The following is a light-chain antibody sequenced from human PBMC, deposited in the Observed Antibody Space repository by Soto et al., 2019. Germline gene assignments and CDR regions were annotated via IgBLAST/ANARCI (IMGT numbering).Light chain of an antibody. CDR3: QQRSNWPHYT. V-gene: IGKV3-11*01. Sequence: EIVLTQSPATLSLSPGERATLSCRASQSVSIYVAWYQQKPGQAPRLVIHDASNRANGIPARFSGSGSGTDFTLTISSLEPEAFAVYDCQQRSNWPHYTCGQGTKLEIK. J-gene: IGKJ2*01. CDR2: DAS. CDR1: QSVSIY.